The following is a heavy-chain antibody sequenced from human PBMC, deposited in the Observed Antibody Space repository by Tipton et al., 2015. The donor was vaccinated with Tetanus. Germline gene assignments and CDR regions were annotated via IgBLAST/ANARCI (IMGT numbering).Heavy chain of an antibody. J-gene: IGHJ4*02. D-gene: IGHD6-13*01. Sequence: SLRLSCAASGFTFSNYAMSWVRQAPGKGLEWVSTVSNTDSSTYYADPVKGRFTISRDNSKNTLSLQMDRLRADDTAVYYCAKPVTSAGTDYWGQGTLVTVS. CDR1: GFTFSNYA. CDR2: VSNTDSST. CDR3: AKPVTSAGTDY. V-gene: IGHV3-23*01.